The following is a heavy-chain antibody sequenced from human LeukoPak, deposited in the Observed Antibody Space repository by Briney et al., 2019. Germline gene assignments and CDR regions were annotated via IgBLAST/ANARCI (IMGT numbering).Heavy chain of an antibody. J-gene: IGHJ4*02. Sequence: SVKVSCKASGGTFSSYAISRVRQAPGQGLEWMGGIIPIFGTANYAQKFQGRVTITTDESTSTAYMELSSLRSEDTAVYYCAREGRWRYDSSGYYYSYWGQGTLVTVSS. V-gene: IGHV1-69*05. CDR2: IIPIFGTA. CDR3: AREGRWRYDSSGYYYSY. D-gene: IGHD3-22*01. CDR1: GGTFSSYA.